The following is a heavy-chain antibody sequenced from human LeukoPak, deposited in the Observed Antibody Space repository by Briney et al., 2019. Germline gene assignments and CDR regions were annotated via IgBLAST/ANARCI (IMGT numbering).Heavy chain of an antibody. CDR1: GGSISSSSYY. CDR3: ARDQGDSSSWSQIDY. J-gene: IGHJ4*02. D-gene: IGHD6-13*01. CDR2: IYYSGST. V-gene: IGHV4-39*07. Sequence: PSETLSLTCTVSGGSISSSSYYWGWIHQPPGKGLEWIGSIYYSGSTYYNPSLKSRVTISVDTSKNQFSLKLSSVTAADTAVYYCARDQGDSSSWSQIDYWGQGTLVTVSS.